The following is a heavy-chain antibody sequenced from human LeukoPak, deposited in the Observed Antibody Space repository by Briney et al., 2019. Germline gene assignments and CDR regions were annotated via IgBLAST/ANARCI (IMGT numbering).Heavy chain of an antibody. J-gene: IGHJ4*02. Sequence: GSLRLSCAASGFTFSSYAISWVRQAPGKGLEWVSAISGSGGSTYYADSVKGRFTISRDNSKNTLYLQMNSLRAEDTAVYYCAKDVMITFGGVTISTVFDYWGQGTLVTVSS. CDR1: GFTFSSYA. CDR3: AKDVMITFGGVTISTVFDY. D-gene: IGHD3-16*01. CDR2: ISGSGGST. V-gene: IGHV3-23*01.